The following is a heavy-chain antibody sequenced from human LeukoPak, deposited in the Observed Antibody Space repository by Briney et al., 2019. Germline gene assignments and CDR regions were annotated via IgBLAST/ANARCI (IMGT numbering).Heavy chain of an antibody. J-gene: IGHJ4*02. CDR1: GGSISSYY. CDR2: IYTSGST. CDR3: ARDQYSSSWYERYFDY. V-gene: IGHV4-4*07. D-gene: IGHD6-13*01. Sequence: SETLSLTCTVSGGSISSYYWSWLRQPAGKGLEWIGRIYTSGSTNYNPSLTSRVTMSVDTSKNQFSLKLSSVTAADTAVYYCARDQYSSSWYERYFDYWGQGTLVTVSS.